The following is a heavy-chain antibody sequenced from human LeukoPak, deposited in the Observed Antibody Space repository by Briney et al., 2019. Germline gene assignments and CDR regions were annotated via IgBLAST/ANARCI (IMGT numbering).Heavy chain of an antibody. J-gene: IGHJ4*02. CDR3: ARDKIVGATVFDY. Sequence: GGSLRLSCAASGFTFSNYAIHWVRQAPGEGLEWVANIKQDESEKYYVDSVKGRFTISRDNAKNSLYLQMNSLRAEDTAVYYCARDKIVGATVFDYWGQGTLVTVSS. V-gene: IGHV3-7*01. CDR1: GFTFSNYA. D-gene: IGHD1-26*01. CDR2: IKQDESEK.